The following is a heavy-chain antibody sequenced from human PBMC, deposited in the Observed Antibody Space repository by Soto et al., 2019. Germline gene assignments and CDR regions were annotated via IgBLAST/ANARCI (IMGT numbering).Heavy chain of an antibody. CDR3: AKEGSIWFGEPDQSYSYQHMDV. D-gene: IGHD3-10*01. V-gene: IGHV3-30*18. J-gene: IGHJ6*03. CDR1: GFRFSDYA. Sequence: QVQLVESGGGVVQPGRSLRLSCAASGFRFSDYAIHWVRQAPRKGLEWVAVISADGSHQYYADSVQGRFTISRDKSRNLLYLQMNSLRVDETAVYYCAKEGSIWFGEPDQSYSYQHMDVWGLGTTVTVSS. CDR2: ISADGSHQ.